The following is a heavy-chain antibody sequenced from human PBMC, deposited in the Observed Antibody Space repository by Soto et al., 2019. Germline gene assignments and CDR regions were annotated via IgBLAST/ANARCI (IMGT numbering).Heavy chain of an antibody. J-gene: IGHJ4*02. CDR2: ISSSSSYI. Sequence: LRLSCAAAGGTCSSHSMNWVRQAPGKGLEWVSSISSSSSYIYYADSVKGRFTISRDNAKNSLYLQMNSLRAEDTAVYYCAVDSIAVAGSGYWGQGTLVTVSS. CDR1: GGTCSSHS. D-gene: IGHD6-19*01. CDR3: AVDSIAVAGSGY. V-gene: IGHV3-21*01.